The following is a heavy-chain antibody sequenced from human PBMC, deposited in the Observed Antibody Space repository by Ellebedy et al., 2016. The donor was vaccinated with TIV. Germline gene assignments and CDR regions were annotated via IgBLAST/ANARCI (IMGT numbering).Heavy chain of an antibody. J-gene: IGHJ4*02. CDR3: ARDKSSGSTYGSHFDY. CDR2: IKQDGSEK. Sequence: GESLKISXAASGFTFSNYWMNWVRQAPGKGLEWVANIKQDGSEKYYVDSVKGRFTISRDNAKNSLCLQMNSLRAEDTAVYYCARDKSSGSTYGSHFDYWGQGTLVTVSS. V-gene: IGHV3-7*01. CDR1: GFTFSNYW. D-gene: IGHD5-18*01.